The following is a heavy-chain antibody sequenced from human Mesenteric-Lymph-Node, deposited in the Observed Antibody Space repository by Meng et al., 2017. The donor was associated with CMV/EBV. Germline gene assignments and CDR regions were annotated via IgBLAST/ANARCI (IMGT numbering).Heavy chain of an antibody. Sequence: SVTVSCKASGYTFTSYYMHWVRQAPAQGLEWMGIINPSGGSTSYEQKFQGRVTMTRDTSTSTVYMELSSLRSEDTAVYYCARSVVVDHYYYYGMDVWGQGTTVTVSS. CDR1: GYTFTSYY. J-gene: IGHJ6*02. CDR2: INPSGGST. V-gene: IGHV1-46*01. CDR3: ARSVVVDHYYYYGMDV. D-gene: IGHD2-21*01.